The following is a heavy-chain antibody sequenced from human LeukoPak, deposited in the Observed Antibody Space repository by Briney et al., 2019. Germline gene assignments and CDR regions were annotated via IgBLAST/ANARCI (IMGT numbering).Heavy chain of an antibody. CDR3: VKELVDYYYYYGMDV. Sequence: AGGSLRVSCSASGFTFSSYAMHWVRQAPGKGLEYVSAISSNGGSTYYADSVKGRFTISRDNSKNTLYLQMSSLRAEDTAVYYCVKELVDYYYYYGMDVWGKGTTVTVSS. CDR1: GFTFSSYA. J-gene: IGHJ6*04. CDR2: ISSNGGST. V-gene: IGHV3-64D*06.